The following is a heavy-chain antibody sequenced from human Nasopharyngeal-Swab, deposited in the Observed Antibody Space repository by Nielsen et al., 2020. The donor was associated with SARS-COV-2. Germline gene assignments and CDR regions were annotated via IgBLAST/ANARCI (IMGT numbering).Heavy chain of an antibody. D-gene: IGHD1-26*01. CDR3: ARDARWELLGAFDL. J-gene: IGHJ3*01. Sequence: SETLSLTCTVSGYSISRGYYWGWIRQPPGKGLEWIGSIYRSGSTYYNPSLKSRVTISVDTSKNQFSLKLSSVTAADTAVYYCARDARWELLGAFDLWGQGTMVTVSS. CDR1: GYSISRGYY. V-gene: IGHV4-38-2*02. CDR2: IYRSGST.